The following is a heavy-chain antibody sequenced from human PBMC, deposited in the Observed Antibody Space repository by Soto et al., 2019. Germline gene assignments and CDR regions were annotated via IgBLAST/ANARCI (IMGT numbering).Heavy chain of an antibody. Sequence: GESLKISCMVSADSFISYWIGWVRQMPGKGLEWMGIIYPGDSDTRYSPSFQGQVTISADKSISTAYLQWSSLKASDTTMYYCARAYCSGHNCYNNLDYWGQGTLVTVSS. CDR3: ARAYCSGHNCYNNLDY. V-gene: IGHV5-51*01. J-gene: IGHJ4*02. CDR1: ADSFISYW. CDR2: IYPGDSDT. D-gene: IGHD2-15*01.